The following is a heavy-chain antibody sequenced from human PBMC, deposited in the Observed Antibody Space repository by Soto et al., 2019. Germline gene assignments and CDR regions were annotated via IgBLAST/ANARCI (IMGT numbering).Heavy chain of an antibody. Sequence: GASVKVPRMASGYTFTSYAMHLVRQAPGQRLEXMGXXXAGXGXTXXSXXXQGRVTITRDTSASTAYMELSSLRSEDTAVYYCARHLGSSGYPCDYWGQGTLVTVS. V-gene: IGHV1-3*01. D-gene: IGHD3-22*01. J-gene: IGHJ4*02. CDR3: ARHLGSSGYPCDY. CDR2: XXAGXGXT. CDR1: GYTFTSYA.